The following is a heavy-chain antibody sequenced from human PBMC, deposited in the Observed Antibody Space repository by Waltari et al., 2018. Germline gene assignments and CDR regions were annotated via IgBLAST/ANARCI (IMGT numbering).Heavy chain of an antibody. Sequence: EGQLVESGGDLVQPGGPLRLSCAPSALPSSTYWLHWVRQAPGKGLVWVARINPDGRTTTYADSVRGRFSISRDNAKNTLYLQMNSLTVEDTAVYFCARSMNYGPDYWGRGTLVTVSS. V-gene: IGHV3-74*01. D-gene: IGHD3-10*01. J-gene: IGHJ4*02. CDR1: ALPSSTYW. CDR3: ARSMNYGPDY. CDR2: INPDGRTT.